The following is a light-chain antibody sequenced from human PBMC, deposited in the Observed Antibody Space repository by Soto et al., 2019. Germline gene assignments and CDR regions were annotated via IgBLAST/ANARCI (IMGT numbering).Light chain of an antibody. CDR1: NSDVGGYNY. CDR3: CSYAGSYTVI. J-gene: IGLJ2*01. Sequence: QSVLTQPRSVSGSPRQSVTISCAGTNSDVGGYNYVSWYQQLPGKAPRLMIYDVTKRPSGVPDRFSGARSGNTASLTISGLQAEDEADYYCCSYAGSYTVIFGGGTKLTVL. V-gene: IGLV2-11*01. CDR2: DVT.